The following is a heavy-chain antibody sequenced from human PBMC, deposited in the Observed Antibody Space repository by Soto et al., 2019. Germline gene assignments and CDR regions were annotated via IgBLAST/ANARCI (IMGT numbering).Heavy chain of an antibody. CDR1: GFTFSSYG. J-gene: IGHJ1*01. CDR2: ISYDGSNK. V-gene: IGHV3-30*18. D-gene: IGHD6-19*01. CDR3: AKDLVAVAGTAFRFGYFQH. Sequence: QVQLVESGGGVVQPGRSLRLSCAASGFTFSSYGMHWVRQAPGKGLEWVAVISYDGSNKYYADSVKGRFTISRDNSKNTLYLQMNSLRAEDTAVYYCAKDLVAVAGTAFRFGYFQHWGQGTLVTVSS.